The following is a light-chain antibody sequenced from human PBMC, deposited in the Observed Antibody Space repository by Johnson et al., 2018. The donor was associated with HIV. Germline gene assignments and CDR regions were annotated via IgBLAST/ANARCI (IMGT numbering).Light chain of an antibody. J-gene: IGLJ1*01. V-gene: IGLV1-51*01. Sequence: QSVLTQPPSVSAAPGQKVTISCSGSSSNIGNNYVSWYQQLPGTAPKLLIYDNNKRPSGTPDRFSGSKSGTSATLGITGLQAGDEADYYCGTWDNSLDAYVFGTGTRVAVL. CDR3: GTWDNSLDAYV. CDR2: DNN. CDR1: SSNIGNNY.